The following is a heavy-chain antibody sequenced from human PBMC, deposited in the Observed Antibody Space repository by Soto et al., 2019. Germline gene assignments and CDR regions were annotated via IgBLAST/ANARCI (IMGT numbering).Heavy chain of an antibody. CDR3: ARAIGGGIAY. CDR1: GFTFSSYS. V-gene: IGHV3-21*01. CDR2: ITGSSSDI. J-gene: IGHJ4*02. Sequence: GGSLRLSCASSGFTFSSYSMNWVRQAPGQGLEWVSSITGSSSDIYYAESVRGRFTITRDNAKNTQYLQLNSQRAEDTAVYSCARAIGGGIAYWSQGT. D-gene: IGHD3-10*01.